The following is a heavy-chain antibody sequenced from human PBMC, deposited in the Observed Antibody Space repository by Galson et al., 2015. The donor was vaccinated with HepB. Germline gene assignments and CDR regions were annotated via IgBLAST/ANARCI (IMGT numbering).Heavy chain of an antibody. D-gene: IGHD6-13*01. Sequence: SLRLSCAASGFTFSSYAMSWVRQAPGKGLEWVSAISGSGGSTYYADSVKGRFTISRDNSKNTLYLQMNSLRAEDTAVYYCAKVGEYSSSRYYFDYWGQGTLVAVSS. V-gene: IGHV3-23*01. J-gene: IGHJ4*02. CDR3: AKVGEYSSSRYYFDY. CDR1: GFTFSSYA. CDR2: ISGSGGST.